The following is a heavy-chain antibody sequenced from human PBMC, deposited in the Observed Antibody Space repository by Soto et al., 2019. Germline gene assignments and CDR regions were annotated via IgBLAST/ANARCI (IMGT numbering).Heavy chain of an antibody. CDR2: IYPDDSDI. J-gene: IGHJ4*02. CDR3: ARHLLGVTTPYFDY. V-gene: IGHV5-51*01. Sequence: EVQLVQSGVEVKKPGESLKISCKGSGYRFTNYWIGWVRQMPGKGLEWMGIIYPDDSDIRYSPSFQGQVTISADKSISTAYLQWSSLKASDTAVYYCARHLLGVTTPYFDYWGQGTLVTVSS. D-gene: IGHD4-17*01. CDR1: GYRFTNYW.